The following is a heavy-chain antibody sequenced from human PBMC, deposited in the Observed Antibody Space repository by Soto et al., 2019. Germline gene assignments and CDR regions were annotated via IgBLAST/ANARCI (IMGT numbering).Heavy chain of an antibody. CDR1: GYTFTSYG. CDR3: ARDGSMYDFWSGYGFDY. D-gene: IGHD3-3*01. J-gene: IGHJ4*02. Sequence: ASVKVSCKASGYTFTSYGISWVRQAPGQGLEWMGWISAYNGNTNYAQKLQGRVTMTTDTSTSTAYMELRSLRSDDTAVFYCARDGSMYDFWSGYGFDYWGQGTRVTVSS. V-gene: IGHV1-18*01. CDR2: ISAYNGNT.